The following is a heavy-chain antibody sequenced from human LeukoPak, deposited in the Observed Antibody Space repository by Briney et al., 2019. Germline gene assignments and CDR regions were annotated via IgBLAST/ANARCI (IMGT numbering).Heavy chain of an antibody. Sequence: GASVKVSCKASGYTFSSSYMHWVRQAPGQGLEWMGWISAYNGNTNYAQKLQGRVTMTTDTSTSTAYMELRSLRSDDTAVYYCARDYGVVGAANWFDPWGQGTLVTVSS. V-gene: IGHV1-18*04. CDR2: ISAYNGNT. CDR1: GYTFSSSY. CDR3: ARDYGVVGAANWFDP. J-gene: IGHJ5*02. D-gene: IGHD1-26*01.